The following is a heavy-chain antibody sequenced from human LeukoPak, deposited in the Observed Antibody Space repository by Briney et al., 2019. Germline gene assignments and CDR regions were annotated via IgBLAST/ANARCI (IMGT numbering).Heavy chain of an antibody. CDR1: GFTVSSNY. D-gene: IGHD4-17*01. Sequence: GGSLRLSCAASGFTVSSNYMSWVRQAPGKGLEWVSVIYSGGSTYYADSVKGRFTISRDNSKNTLYLQTNSLRAEDTAVYYCITVTHGYFDLWGRGTLVTVSS. J-gene: IGHJ2*01. CDR2: IYSGGST. V-gene: IGHV3-66*02. CDR3: ITVTHGYFDL.